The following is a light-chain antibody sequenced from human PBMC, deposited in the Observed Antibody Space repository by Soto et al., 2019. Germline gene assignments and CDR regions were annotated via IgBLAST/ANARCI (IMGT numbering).Light chain of an antibody. CDR2: DAS. CDR3: QRSYTTPTT. J-gene: IGKJ5*01. V-gene: IGKV1-39*01. Sequence: DVQMAKSPSSLSASVGDRVTITCRASQSISNYLNWYQQKHGKAPKLLIYDASSLQSGIPSRFSGSGSGTDFPLTISSLQSEDIESYYCQRSYTTPTTFGQGTRLEIK. CDR1: QSISNY.